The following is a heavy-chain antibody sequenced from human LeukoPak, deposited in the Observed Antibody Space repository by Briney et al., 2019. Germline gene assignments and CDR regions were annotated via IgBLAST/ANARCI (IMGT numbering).Heavy chain of an antibody. J-gene: IGHJ6*02. D-gene: IGHD6-13*01. V-gene: IGHV3-15*01. CDR1: GFTFSNAW. CDR2: IKSKTDGVTT. Sequence: GGSLRLSCAASGFTFSNAWMSWVRQAPGKGLEWVGRIKSKTDGVTTDYAAPVKGRFTISRDDSKNTLYLQMNSLKTEDTAVYYCTTGGDSSSWSYSRPEQYYYYGMDVWGQGTTVTVSS. CDR3: TTGGDSSSWSYSRPEQYYYYGMDV.